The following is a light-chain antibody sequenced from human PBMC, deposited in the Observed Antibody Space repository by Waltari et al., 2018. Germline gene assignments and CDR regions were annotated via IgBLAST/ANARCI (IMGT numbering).Light chain of an antibody. CDR3: HQYGNSPQT. Sequence: ELVLTQSPGTLSCSPGQRAPLAFRASQSVLSTYLSWYQQKPGQAPRLLIFDSSTRATGIPDRFSGSGSGTDFTLSISRLEPEDFAVYYCHQYGNSPQTFGQGTKVEIK. V-gene: IGKV3-20*01. J-gene: IGKJ1*01. CDR1: QSVLSTY. CDR2: DSS.